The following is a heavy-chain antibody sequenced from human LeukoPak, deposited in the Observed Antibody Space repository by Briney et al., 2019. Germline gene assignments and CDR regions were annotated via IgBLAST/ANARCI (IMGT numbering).Heavy chain of an antibody. V-gene: IGHV3-21*01. CDR2: IAGSSGYI. D-gene: IGHD2-21*02. Sequence: PGGSLRLSCVASGLTFSNSAMTWVRQAPGKGLEWVSSIAGSSGYISYADSVKGRFIISRDNAKKSLYLQMTSLTAEDTAVYYCARDRGAYCGGDCYLGFDYWGRGTLVTVSS. J-gene: IGHJ4*01. CDR1: GLTFSNSA. CDR3: ARDRGAYCGGDCYLGFDY.